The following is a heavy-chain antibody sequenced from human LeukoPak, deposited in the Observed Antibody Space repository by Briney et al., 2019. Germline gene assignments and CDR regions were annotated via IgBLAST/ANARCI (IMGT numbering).Heavy chain of an antibody. J-gene: IGHJ4*02. D-gene: IGHD5-24*01. CDR1: GFTFSDYY. CDR3: ARDLVEMATIEEVY. V-gene: IGHV3-11*04. Sequence: GGSLRLSCAASGFTFSDYYMSWIRQAPGKGLEWVSYISSSGSTIYYADSVKGRFTISRDNAKNSLYLQMNSLRAEDTAVYYCARDLVEMATIEEVYWGQGTLVTVSS. CDR2: ISSSGSTI.